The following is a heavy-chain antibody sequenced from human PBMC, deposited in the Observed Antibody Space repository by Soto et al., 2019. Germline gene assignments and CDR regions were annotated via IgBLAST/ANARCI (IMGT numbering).Heavy chain of an antibody. Sequence: TLSLTCAVYGGSFSGYYWSWIRQPPGKGLEWIGEINHSGSTNYNPSLKSRVTISVDTSKNQFSLKLSSVTAADTAVYYCARGWVAAAGKVDYWGQGTLVTVSS. CDR1: GGSFSGYY. CDR3: ARGWVAAAGKVDY. CDR2: INHSGST. V-gene: IGHV4-34*01. J-gene: IGHJ4*02. D-gene: IGHD6-13*01.